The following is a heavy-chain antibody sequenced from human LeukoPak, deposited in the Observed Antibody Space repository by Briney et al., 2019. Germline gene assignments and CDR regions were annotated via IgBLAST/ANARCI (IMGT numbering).Heavy chain of an antibody. CDR1: GASISSTSYY. CDR2: FSYSGTT. CDR3: ARHNPPYSGYDLYYFDY. Sequence: SQTLCLTRSVSGASISSTSYYWGWIRRPPGKGLEWIGRFSYSGTTFYSPSLESRVTISADTSKNQFSLKLSSVTAADTAVYYCARHNPPYSGYDLYYFDYWGQGTLVTVSS. J-gene: IGHJ4*02. D-gene: IGHD5-12*01. V-gene: IGHV4-39*01.